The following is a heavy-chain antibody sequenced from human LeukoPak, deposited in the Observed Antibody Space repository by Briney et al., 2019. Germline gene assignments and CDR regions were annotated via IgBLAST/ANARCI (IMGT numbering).Heavy chain of an antibody. CDR2: IYYSGST. CDR3: ARGGTLEYYDFWSGHMDY. V-gene: IGHV4-59*01. D-gene: IGHD3-3*01. Sequence: PSETLSLTCNVSGGSISSYYWSWIRQPPGKGLEWIGYIYYSGSTNYNPSLKSRVTISVDTSKNQFSLKPSSVTAADTAVYYCARGGTLEYYDFWSGHMDYWGQGTLVTVSS. CDR1: GGSISSYY. J-gene: IGHJ4*02.